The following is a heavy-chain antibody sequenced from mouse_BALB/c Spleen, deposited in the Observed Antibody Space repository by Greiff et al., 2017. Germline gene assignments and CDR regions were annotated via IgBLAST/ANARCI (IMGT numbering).Heavy chain of an antibody. Sequence: VQLQQSGPSLVKPSQTLSLTCSVTGDSITSGYWNWIRKFPGNKLEYMGYISYSGSTYYNPSLKSRISITRDTSKNQYYLQLNSVTTEDTATYYCARKGTVVARDYFDYWGQGTTLTVSS. CDR2: ISYSGST. V-gene: IGHV3-8*02. CDR1: GDSITSGY. D-gene: IGHD1-1*01. J-gene: IGHJ2*01. CDR3: ARKGTVVARDYFDY.